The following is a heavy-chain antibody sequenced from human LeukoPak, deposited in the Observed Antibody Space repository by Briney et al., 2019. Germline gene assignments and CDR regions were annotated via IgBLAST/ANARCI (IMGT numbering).Heavy chain of an antibody. V-gene: IGHV3-21*06. Sequence: GGSLRLSCTASGLTFSTSGFNWVRQAPGRGLEWVASIGPTGSDRYHADSIKGRFTISRDNANNFLYLQMNSLRAEDTAVYYCATETNGSHYDYWGQGTLLTVSS. CDR3: ATETNGSHYDY. J-gene: IGHJ4*02. CDR2: IGPTGSDR. D-gene: IGHD1-14*01. CDR1: GLTFSTSG.